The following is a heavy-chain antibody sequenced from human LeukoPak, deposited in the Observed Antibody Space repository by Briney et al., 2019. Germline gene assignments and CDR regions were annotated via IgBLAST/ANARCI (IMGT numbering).Heavy chain of an antibody. D-gene: IGHD2-21*02. Sequence: SETLSLTCTVSGGSISSYYWSWIRQPPGKGLEWIGYIYYSGSTNYNPSLKSRVTISVDTSKNQFSLKLSSVTAADTAVYYCARGKATAIRRYFDYWGQGTLVTVSS. CDR3: ARGKATAIRRYFDY. J-gene: IGHJ4*02. CDR1: GGSISSYY. CDR2: IYYSGST. V-gene: IGHV4-59*12.